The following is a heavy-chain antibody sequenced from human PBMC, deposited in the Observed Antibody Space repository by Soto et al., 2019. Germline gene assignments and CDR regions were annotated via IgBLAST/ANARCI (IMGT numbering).Heavy chain of an antibody. Sequence: GESLKISCKGSGYSFTSYWIGWVRQMPGKGLEWMGIFYPGDSDTRYSPSFQGQVTISADKSISTAYLQWSSLKASDTAVYYCAKLPNIVATNRIDYWGQGTLVTVSS. V-gene: IGHV5-51*01. D-gene: IGHD5-12*01. J-gene: IGHJ4*02. CDR2: FYPGDSDT. CDR3: AKLPNIVATNRIDY. CDR1: GYSFTSYW.